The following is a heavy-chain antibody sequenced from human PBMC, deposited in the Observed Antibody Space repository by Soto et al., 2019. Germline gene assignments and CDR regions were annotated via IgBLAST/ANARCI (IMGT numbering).Heavy chain of an antibody. D-gene: IGHD6-19*01. V-gene: IGHV4-4*02. CDR2: IYHSGTA. Sequence: QVQLQESGPGLVKPSGTLSLTCAVSGASISDNNWWSWVCQPPGKGLEWIGEIYHSGTANYSPSLNSRVTISLDKSKNQISLQLSSVTAADSAVYYCARHIGVPGTRGFDYWGQGTLVTVSS. J-gene: IGHJ4*02. CDR1: GASISDNNW. CDR3: ARHIGVPGTRGFDY.